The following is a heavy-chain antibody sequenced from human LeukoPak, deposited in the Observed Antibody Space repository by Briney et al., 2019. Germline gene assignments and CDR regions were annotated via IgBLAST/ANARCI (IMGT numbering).Heavy chain of an antibody. V-gene: IGHV4-34*01. Sequence: PSETPSLTCAVYGVSFSGYYWSWLRQPPGKGLEWIGEINHSGSTNYNPSLKSRVTISADTSKNQFSLKLSSVTAADTAVYYCARAAGYSRAFDIWGQGTMVTVSS. CDR3: ARAAGYSRAFDI. D-gene: IGHD5-18*01. J-gene: IGHJ3*02. CDR1: GVSFSGYY. CDR2: INHSGST.